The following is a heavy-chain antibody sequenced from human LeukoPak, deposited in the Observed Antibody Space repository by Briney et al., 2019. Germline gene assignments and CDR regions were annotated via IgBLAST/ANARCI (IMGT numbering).Heavy chain of an antibody. J-gene: IGHJ4*02. V-gene: IGHV1-46*01. Sequence: ASVKVSCKASGCTFTSYYMHWVRQAPGQGLEWMGIINPSGGSTSYAQKFQGRVTMTRDASTSTVYMELSSLRSEDTAVYYCARVFAPYSSGYYYYFDYWGQGTLVTVSS. CDR1: GCTFTSYY. CDR3: ARVFAPYSSGYYYYFDY. D-gene: IGHD3-22*01. CDR2: INPSGGST.